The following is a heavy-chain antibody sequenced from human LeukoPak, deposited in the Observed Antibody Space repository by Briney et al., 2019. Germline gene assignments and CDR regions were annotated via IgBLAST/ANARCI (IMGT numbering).Heavy chain of an antibody. V-gene: IGHV1-18*01. CDR3: ARHRDRVVPAAMPWFDP. Sequence: ASVKVSCKASGGTFSSYAISWVRQAPGQGLEWMGWISAYNGNTSYAQKLQGRVTMTTDTSTSTAYMELRSLRSDDTAVYYCARHRDRVVPAAMPWFDPWGQGTLVTVSS. CDR2: ISAYNGNT. CDR1: GGTFSSYA. D-gene: IGHD2-2*01. J-gene: IGHJ5*02.